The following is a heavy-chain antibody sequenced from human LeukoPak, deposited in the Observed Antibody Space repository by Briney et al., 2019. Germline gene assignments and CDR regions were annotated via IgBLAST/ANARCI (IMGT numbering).Heavy chain of an antibody. Sequence: GGSLRLSCEGSGFTFSNYWMGWVRQAPGKGLQWVANIKTDGSEKYYVDSVKGRFTISRGNAKNSLYLQMNSLRAEDTAVYYCARLEGVYYFDYWGQGTLVTVSS. CDR3: ARLEGVYYFDY. CDR1: GFTFSNYW. CDR2: IKTDGSEK. D-gene: IGHD3-3*01. V-gene: IGHV3-7*01. J-gene: IGHJ4*02.